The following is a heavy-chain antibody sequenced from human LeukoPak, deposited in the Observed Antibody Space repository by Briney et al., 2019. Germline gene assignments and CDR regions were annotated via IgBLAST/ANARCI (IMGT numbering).Heavy chain of an antibody. J-gene: IGHJ4*02. CDR2: ISSSSNYI. CDR1: GLTFSSYS. CDR3: ARVPHAMVRGVIITEFYFDY. Sequence: GGSLRLSCAASGLTFSSYSMNWVRQAPGKGLEWVSSISSSSNYIYYADSVKGRFTISRDNAKNSLYLQMNSLRAEDTAVYYCARVPHAMVRGVIITEFYFDYWGQGTLVTVSS. V-gene: IGHV3-21*01. D-gene: IGHD3-10*01.